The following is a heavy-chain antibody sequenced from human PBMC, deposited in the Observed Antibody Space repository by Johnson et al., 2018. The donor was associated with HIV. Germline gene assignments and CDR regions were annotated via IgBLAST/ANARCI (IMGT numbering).Heavy chain of an antibody. CDR2: ISYDGSNK. D-gene: IGHD3-3*01. Sequence: QVLLVESGGGLVQPGGSLRLSCAASGFTVNSNYINWVRQAPGKGLEWVAVISYDGSNKYYADSVKGRFTISRDNSKNTLYLQMNSLRAEDTAVYYCAREVFTIFGATQRGAFDIWGQGTMVTVSS. J-gene: IGHJ3*02. V-gene: IGHV3-30*03. CDR3: AREVFTIFGATQRGAFDI. CDR1: GFTVNSNY.